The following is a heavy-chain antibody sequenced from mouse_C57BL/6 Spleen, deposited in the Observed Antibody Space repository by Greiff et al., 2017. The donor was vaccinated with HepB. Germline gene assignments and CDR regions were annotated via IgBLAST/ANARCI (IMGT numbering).Heavy chain of an antibody. CDR1: GYAFRSYW. V-gene: IGHV1-82*01. J-gene: IGHJ2*01. CDR3: ARLPYYGSPYYFDY. Sequence: QVQLQQSGPELVKPGASVKISCKASGYAFRSYWMNWVKQRPGKGLEWIGRLYPGDGDTNYNGKFKGKATLTADKSSSTAYMQLSSLTSEDSAVYFGARLPYYGSPYYFDYWGQGTTLTVSS. CDR2: LYPGDGDT. D-gene: IGHD1-1*01.